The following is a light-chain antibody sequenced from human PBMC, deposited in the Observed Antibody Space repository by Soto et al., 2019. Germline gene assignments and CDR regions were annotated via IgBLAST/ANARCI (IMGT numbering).Light chain of an antibody. J-gene: IGKJ2*01. Sequence: EVVLTQSPATLSFSPGERATLSCRASQSVSSYLAWYQQKPGQAPRLLIYDASNRATGIPARFSGSGSGTDFTLTISSLEPEDFAVYYCQRRSNWYTFGQGTKLEIK. CDR3: QRRSNWYT. CDR2: DAS. V-gene: IGKV3-11*01. CDR1: QSVSSY.